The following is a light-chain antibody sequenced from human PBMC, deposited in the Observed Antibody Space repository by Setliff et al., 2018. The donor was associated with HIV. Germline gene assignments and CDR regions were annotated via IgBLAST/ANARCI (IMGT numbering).Light chain of an antibody. CDR2: EIS. Sequence: QSVLTQPASVSGSPGQSITISCTGNSSDVGSYNLVSWYQQHPGKVPKLMIYEISERPSGVSNRFSGSKSGNTASLTISGLQAEDEADYYCCSYAGSSSYVFGSGTKVTVL. CDR3: CSYAGSSSYV. CDR1: SSDVGSYNL. V-gene: IGLV2-23*02. J-gene: IGLJ1*01.